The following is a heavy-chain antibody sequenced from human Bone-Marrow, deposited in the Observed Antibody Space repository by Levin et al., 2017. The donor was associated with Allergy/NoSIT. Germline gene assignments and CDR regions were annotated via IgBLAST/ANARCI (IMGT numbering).Heavy chain of an antibody. V-gene: IGHV3-66*01. Sequence: GESLKISCAASGFSVSRHYMSWVRQAPGKGLEWVSLIYSGGDTQYADSVKGRFTISRDNSRNKRYLQRNSLRGDDTAVYYCARNGVGTAAGTPWGQGTLVTVSS. J-gene: IGHJ4*02. CDR1: GFSVSRHY. D-gene: IGHD6-13*01. CDR3: ARNGVGTAAGTP. CDR2: IYSGGDT.